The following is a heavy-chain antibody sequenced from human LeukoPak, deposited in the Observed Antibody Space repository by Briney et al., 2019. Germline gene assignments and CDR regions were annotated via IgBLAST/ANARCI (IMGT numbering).Heavy chain of an antibody. J-gene: IGHJ4*02. CDR3: ARGGWFHVC. V-gene: IGHV4-59*01. CDR2: IHYSGST. CDR1: GGSIDTTY. D-gene: IGHD6-19*01. Sequence: PSETLSLTCSVSGGSIDTTYWSWIRQPPGKGLEWIGNIHYSGSTNYNSSLKSRVTISVDTSKNQFSLKMISVTTADTAVYFCARGGWFHVCWGQGTLVTVSS.